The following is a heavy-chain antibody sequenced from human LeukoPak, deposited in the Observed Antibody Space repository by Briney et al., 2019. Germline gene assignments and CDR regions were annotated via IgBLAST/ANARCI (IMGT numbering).Heavy chain of an antibody. Sequence: GGSLRLSCTVSGFTVSSNSMSWVRQAPGKGLEWVSFIYSDNTHYSDSVKGRFTISRDNSKNTLYLQMNSLRAEDTAVYYCARAGYSYGATLYYYYYMDVWGKGTTVTISS. CDR1: GFTVSSNS. CDR2: IYSDNT. V-gene: IGHV3-53*01. J-gene: IGHJ6*03. D-gene: IGHD5-18*01. CDR3: ARAGYSYGATLYYYYYMDV.